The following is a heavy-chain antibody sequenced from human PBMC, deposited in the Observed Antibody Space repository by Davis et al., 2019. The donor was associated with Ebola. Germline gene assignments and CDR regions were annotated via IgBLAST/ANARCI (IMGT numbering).Heavy chain of an antibody. J-gene: IGHJ6*02. D-gene: IGHD3-3*01. Sequence: GESLKISCATSGFTFSDYAMTWVRQAPGKGLEWVSFSNDVDAGTHYADSVRGRFTVSRDKSKNILILQMNSLRVEDTATYYCAKMMSGLGARFFYGMDVWGQGTTVTVSS. V-gene: IGHV3-23*01. CDR3: AKMMSGLGARFFYGMDV. CDR1: GFTFSDYA. CDR2: SNDVDAGT.